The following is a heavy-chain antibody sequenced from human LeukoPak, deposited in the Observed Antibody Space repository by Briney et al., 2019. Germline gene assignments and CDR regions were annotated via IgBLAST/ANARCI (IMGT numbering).Heavy chain of an antibody. V-gene: IGHV3-21*01. CDR3: AREVRLNNWFDP. CDR1: GFTFSSYS. J-gene: IGHJ5*02. Sequence: GGSLRLSCAASGFTFSSYSMNWVRQAPGKGLEWVSSISSSSSYIYYADSVKGRFTISRDNAKNSLYPQMNSLRAEDTAVYYCAREVRLNNWFDPWGQGTLVTVSS. D-gene: IGHD1-1*01. CDR2: ISSSSSYI.